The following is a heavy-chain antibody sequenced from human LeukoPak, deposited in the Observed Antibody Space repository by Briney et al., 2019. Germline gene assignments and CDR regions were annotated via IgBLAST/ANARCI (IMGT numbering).Heavy chain of an antibody. J-gene: IGHJ4*02. D-gene: IGHD1-1*01. CDR2: ISSSGSTI. V-gene: IGHV3-48*03. Sequence: GGSLRLSCAASGFTFDDYAMHWVRQAPGKGLEWGSYISSSGSTIYYADSVKGRFTISRDNAKNSLYLEMDSLRAEDTAVYYCARALNLLDPVTLDNWGQGTLVTVSS. CDR3: ARALNLLDPVTLDN. CDR1: GFTFDDYA.